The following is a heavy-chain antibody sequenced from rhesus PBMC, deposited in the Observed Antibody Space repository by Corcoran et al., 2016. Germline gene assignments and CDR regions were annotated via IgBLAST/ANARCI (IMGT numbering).Heavy chain of an antibody. D-gene: IGHD1-20*01. CDR3: ARGYSWNNVGWYFDL. CDR1: GGSFSSYW. CDR2: IHGNSGST. V-gene: IGHV4-80*01. Sequence: QVQLQESGPGLVKPSETLSLTCAVSGGSFSSYWWSWIRQPPGKGLEGIGEIHGNSGSTNYNPSLKSRVTVSKDASKNQFSLNLSSVTAADTAVYYCARGYSWNNVGWYFDLWGPGTPITISS. J-gene: IGHJ2*01.